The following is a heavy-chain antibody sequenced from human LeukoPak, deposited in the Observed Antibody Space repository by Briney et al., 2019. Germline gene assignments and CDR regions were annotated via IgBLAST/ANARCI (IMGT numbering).Heavy chain of an antibody. CDR1: GASISSGDYY. CDR3: ARVADTAVNYFDY. J-gene: IGHJ4*02. Sequence: SETLSLTCTVSGASISSGDYYWSWIRQPPGKGLEWIGDVYYSGSTYYNTSLKSRLTISVDTSKNQFSLKLSSVTAADTAVYYCARVADTAVNYFDYWGQGTLVTVSS. D-gene: IGHD5-18*01. V-gene: IGHV4-30-4*08. CDR2: VYYSGST.